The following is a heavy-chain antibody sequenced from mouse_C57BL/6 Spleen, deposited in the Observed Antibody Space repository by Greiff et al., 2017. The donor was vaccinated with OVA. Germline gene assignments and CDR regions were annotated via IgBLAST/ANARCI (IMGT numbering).Heavy chain of an antibody. D-gene: IGHD2-3*01. V-gene: IGHV1-15*01. CDR2: IDPETGGT. CDR3: TRGPEGYYRTAWFAY. J-gene: IGHJ3*01. CDR1: GYTFTDYE. Sequence: QVHVKQSGAELVRPGASVTLSCKASGYTFTDYEMHWVKQTPVHGLEWIGAIDPETGGTAYNQKFKGKAILTADKSSSTAYMELRSLTSEDSAVYYCTRGPEGYYRTAWFAYWGQGTLVTVSA.